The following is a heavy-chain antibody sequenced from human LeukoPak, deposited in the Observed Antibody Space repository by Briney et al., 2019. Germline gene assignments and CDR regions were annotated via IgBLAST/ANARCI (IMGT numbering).Heavy chain of an antibody. CDR3: ARWPHDRIAVAY. D-gene: IGHD6-19*01. J-gene: IGHJ4*02. CDR2: ISAYSGNT. Sequence: ASVKVSCKASGYTFTSYGISWVRQAPGQGLEWMGWISAYSGNTNYAQKLQGRVTMTTDTSTSTAYMELRSLRSDDTAVYYCARWPHDRIAVAYWGQGTLVTVSS. CDR1: GYTFTSYG. V-gene: IGHV1-18*01.